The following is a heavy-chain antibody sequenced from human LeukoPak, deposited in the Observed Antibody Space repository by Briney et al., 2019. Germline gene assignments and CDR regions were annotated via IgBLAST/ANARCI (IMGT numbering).Heavy chain of an antibody. CDR2: IRGSGDIT. J-gene: IGHJ4*01. V-gene: IGHV3-23*01. Sequence: GGSLRLSCAASGFTFSSYAMSWVRQAPGKGLEWVSGIRGSGDITYYADSVKGRFTISRDNFKNTLYLQMNSLRAEDTAVYYCARTRIVCTSVSCPGGGFDYWGHGTLVTVSS. CDR1: GFTFSSYA. D-gene: IGHD2-2*01. CDR3: ARTRIVCTSVSCPGGGFDY.